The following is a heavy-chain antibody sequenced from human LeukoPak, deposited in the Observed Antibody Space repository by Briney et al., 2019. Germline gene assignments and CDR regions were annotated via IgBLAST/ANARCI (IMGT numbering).Heavy chain of an antibody. J-gene: IGHJ4*02. Sequence: SETLSLTCTVSNGSISNYYWSWIRQTTGKGLEWIGFIYYRGSTNYNPSLKSRVPMSVDTSKNQYSLKLSSVTASDTAVYYCARRGAVYGGNDFDYWGQGTLVTVSS. CDR2: IYYRGST. V-gene: IGHV4-59*08. CDR3: ARRGAVYGGNDFDY. CDR1: NGSISNYY. D-gene: IGHD4-23*01.